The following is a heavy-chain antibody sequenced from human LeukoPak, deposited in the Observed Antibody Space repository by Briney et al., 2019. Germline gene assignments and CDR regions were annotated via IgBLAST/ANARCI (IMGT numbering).Heavy chain of an antibody. Sequence: PGRSLTLSCAASGFTFYDYAMHWLRHAPGKGLVGVSGISWNSGSIVYAHSVKGRFTISRDNAKNSLYMQMNSLRAEDTALYYCAKDFDSSSRGSVDYWGQGTLVTVSS. CDR2: ISWNSGSI. J-gene: IGHJ4*02. V-gene: IGHV3-9*01. D-gene: IGHD6-13*01. CDR1: GFTFYDYA. CDR3: AKDFDSSSRGSVDY.